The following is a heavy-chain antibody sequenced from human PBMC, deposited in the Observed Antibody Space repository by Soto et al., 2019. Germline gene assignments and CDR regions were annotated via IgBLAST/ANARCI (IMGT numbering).Heavy chain of an antibody. J-gene: IGHJ6*03. D-gene: IGHD2-2*01. V-gene: IGHV4-59*01. CDR2: IYYSGSA. CDR3: AAAVPAEYVFPYYYMDV. Sequence: QVQLQESGTGLVKPSETLSLTCTVSGASISSYHWSWIRQTPGKVLEWIGCIYYSGSANYNPSLKSRVTFPVDTSQDQVSLKLSSVTAADTGVYYCAAAVPAEYVFPYYYMDVWGKGTRVTVSS. CDR1: GASISSYH.